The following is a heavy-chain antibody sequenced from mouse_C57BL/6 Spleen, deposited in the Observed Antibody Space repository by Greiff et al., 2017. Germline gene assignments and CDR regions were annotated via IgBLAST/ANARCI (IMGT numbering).Heavy chain of an antibody. V-gene: IGHV1-18*01. J-gene: IGHJ1*03. CDR3: ARKGGDYYGSSYGYFDV. CDR2: INPNNGGT. CDR1: GYTFTDYN. D-gene: IGHD1-1*01. Sequence: EVQLQQSGPELVKPGASVKIPCKASGYTFTDYNMDWVKQSHGKSLEWIGDINPNNGGTIYNQKFKGKATLTVDKSSSTAYMELRSLTSEDTAVYYCARKGGDYYGSSYGYFDVWGTGTTVTVSS.